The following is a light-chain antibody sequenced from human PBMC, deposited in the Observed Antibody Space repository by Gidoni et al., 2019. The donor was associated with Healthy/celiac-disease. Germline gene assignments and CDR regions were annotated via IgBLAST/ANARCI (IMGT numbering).Light chain of an antibody. Sequence: DIEMTQSPSSLSASVGDRFTITCRASQGISNYLAWYQQKPGKVPKLLIYAESTLQSGVPSGFSGSGSGTDFTLTISSLQPEDVATYYCQKYNSAPRTFGQGTKVEIK. V-gene: IGKV1-27*01. J-gene: IGKJ1*01. CDR3: QKYNSAPRT. CDR1: QGISNY. CDR2: AES.